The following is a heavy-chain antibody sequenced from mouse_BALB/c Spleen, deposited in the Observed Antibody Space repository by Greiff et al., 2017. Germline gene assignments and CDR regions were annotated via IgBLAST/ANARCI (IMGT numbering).Heavy chain of an antibody. J-gene: IGHJ3*01. CDR2: INPSTGYT. CDR3: ARAITPAWFAY. D-gene: IGHD2-4*01. Sequence: QVQLKESGAELAKPGASVKMSCKASGYTFTSYWMHWVKQRPGQGLEWIGYINPSTGYTEYNQKFKDKATLTADKSSSTAYMQLSSLTSEDSAVYYCARAITPAWFAYWGQGTLVTVSA. V-gene: IGHV1-7*01. CDR1: GYTFTSYW.